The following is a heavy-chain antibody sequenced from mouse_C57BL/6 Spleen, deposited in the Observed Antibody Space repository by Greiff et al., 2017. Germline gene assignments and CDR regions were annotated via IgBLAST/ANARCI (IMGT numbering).Heavy chain of an antibody. CDR1: GYAFSSYW. V-gene: IGHV1-80*01. J-gene: IGHJ2*01. Sequence: VQLKQSGAELVKPGASVKISCKASGYAFSSYWMNWVKQRPGKGLEWIGQIYPGDGDTNYNGKFKGKATLTADKSSSTAYMQLSSLTSEDSAVYFCARNYGYDGGSFDYWGQGTTLTVSS. CDR3: ARNYGYDGGSFDY. CDR2: IYPGDGDT. D-gene: IGHD2-2*01.